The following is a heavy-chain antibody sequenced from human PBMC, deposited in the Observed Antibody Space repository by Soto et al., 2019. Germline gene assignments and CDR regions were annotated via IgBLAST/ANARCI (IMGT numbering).Heavy chain of an antibody. CDR3: AREWSAAGHFYGMDV. CDR1: GYTFTSYD. V-gene: IGHV1-8*01. CDR2: MNTNSDDT. D-gene: IGHD6-13*01. J-gene: IGHJ6*02. Sequence: ASVKVSCKASGYTFTSYDINWVRQAPGQGLEWVGWMNTNSDDTRSAQKFRGRLTLTRDKSMRAVYMKLSNLRPDDSAVYYCAREWSAAGHFYGMDVWGQGTTVTVSS.